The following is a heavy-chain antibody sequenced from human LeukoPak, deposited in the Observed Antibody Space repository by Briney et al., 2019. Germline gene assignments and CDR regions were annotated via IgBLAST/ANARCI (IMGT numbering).Heavy chain of an antibody. Sequence: ASVKVSCKASGYTFTSYAMHWVRQAPGQRLEWMGWINAGNGNTKYSQKFQGRVTITRDTSASTAYMELSSLRSEDTAVYYCARWDIFTGSTLDYWGQGTLVTVSS. CDR1: GYTFTSYA. CDR2: INAGNGNT. D-gene: IGHD3-9*01. V-gene: IGHV1-3*01. J-gene: IGHJ4*02. CDR3: ARWDIFTGSTLDY.